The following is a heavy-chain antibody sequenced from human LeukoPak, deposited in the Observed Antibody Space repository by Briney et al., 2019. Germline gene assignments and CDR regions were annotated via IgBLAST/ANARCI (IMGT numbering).Heavy chain of an antibody. J-gene: IGHJ5*02. V-gene: IGHV3-48*03. CDR3: ARDRGPYSSSSVWFDP. Sequence: GGSLRLSCADSGFTFSSYEMNWVRQAPGKGLEWVSYISSSGSTIYYADSVKGRFTISRDNAKNSLYLQMNSLRAEDTAVYYCARDRGPYSSSSVWFDPWGQGTLVTVSS. D-gene: IGHD6-6*01. CDR2: ISSSGSTI. CDR1: GFTFSSYE.